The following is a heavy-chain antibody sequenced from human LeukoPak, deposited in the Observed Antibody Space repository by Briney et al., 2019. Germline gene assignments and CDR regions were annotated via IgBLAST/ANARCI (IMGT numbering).Heavy chain of an antibody. J-gene: IGHJ4*02. CDR1: GYTFTDYA. CDR2: INPSGDST. D-gene: IGHD3-22*01. CDR3: ARDADDSSGYSNFDY. Sequence: ASVKVSCKASGYTFTDYAMSWVRQAPGQGLEWMGIINPSGDSTNYAQKFQGRVTMTRDTSTSTVYMELSSLRSEDTAVYYCARDADDSSGYSNFDYWGQGTLVTVSS. V-gene: IGHV1-46*01.